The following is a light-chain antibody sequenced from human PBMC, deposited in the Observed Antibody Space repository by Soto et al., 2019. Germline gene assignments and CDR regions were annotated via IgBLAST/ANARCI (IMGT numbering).Light chain of an antibody. CDR2: AAS. CDR1: QSISSY. CDR3: QQSYRDPRT. J-gene: IGKJ1*01. V-gene: IGKV1-39*01. Sequence: DIQMTQSPSSMSASVGDRVTITCRASQSISSYLNWYQQKPGKAPKLLINAASSLQSGVPSRFSGSGSKTDFTLTISSLQPEDFATYYCQQSYRDPRTFGQGTKVEI.